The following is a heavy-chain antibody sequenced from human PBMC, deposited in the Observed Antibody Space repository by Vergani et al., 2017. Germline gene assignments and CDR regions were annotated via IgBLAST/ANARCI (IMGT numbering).Heavy chain of an antibody. J-gene: IGHJ5*02. D-gene: IGHD1-14*01. CDR3: ARDLRLLYNRFDP. V-gene: IGHV3-33*01. Sequence: QVQLVESGGGVVQPGRSLRLSCAASGFTFKQYGMHWVRQAPRKGLEWVAVTWYDGNNKQYAASVKGRFTISRDNSKSTMYLQMNSLRDEDTGVYYCARDLRLLYNRFDPWGQGTLVTVSS. CDR1: GFTFKQYG. CDR2: TWYDGNNK.